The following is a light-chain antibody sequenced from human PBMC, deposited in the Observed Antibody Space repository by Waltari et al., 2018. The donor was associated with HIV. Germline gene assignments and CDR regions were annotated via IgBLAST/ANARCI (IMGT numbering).Light chain of an antibody. V-gene: IGLV2-23*02. CDR1: SGDVGGYNL. CDR3: CAYAGSTTYVI. CDR2: EVS. Sequence: QSALTQPASVSGSPGQSITISCTGTSGDVGGYNLVSWYQQHPGKAPKLMIYEVSKRPSGVSNRFSGSKSGNTASLTISGLQAEDEADYYCCAYAGSTTYVIFGGGIKLTVL. J-gene: IGLJ2*01.